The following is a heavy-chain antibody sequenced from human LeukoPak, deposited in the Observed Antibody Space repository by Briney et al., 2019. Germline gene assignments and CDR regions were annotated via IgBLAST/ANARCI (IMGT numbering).Heavy chain of an antibody. Sequence: ASVKVSCKASGYTFTGYYMHWVRQAPGQGLEWMGRINPNSGGTNYAQKFQGRVTMTRDTSISTAYMELSRLRSDDTAVYYCARGYGVFYYNYYYMDVWGKGTTVTVSS. J-gene: IGHJ6*03. CDR2: INPNSGGT. D-gene: IGHD3-10*01. CDR3: ARGYGVFYYNYYYMDV. V-gene: IGHV1-2*06. CDR1: GYTFTGYY.